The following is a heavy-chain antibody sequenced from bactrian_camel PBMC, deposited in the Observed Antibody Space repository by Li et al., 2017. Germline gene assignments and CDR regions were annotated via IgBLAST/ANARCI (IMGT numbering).Heavy chain of an antibody. CDR2: IYTGGGTT. V-gene: IGHV3S1*01. D-gene: IGHD2*01. Sequence: HVQLVESGGGSVQAGGSLRLSCAGSEYVYDGNCMGWFRQAPGKETEGVAAIYTGGGTTYYADSVKGRFTISRDNAKNTLYLQMSSLKPEDTAVYYCARHTYCSVDYCYIFDLRGQGTQVTVS. CDR1: EYVYDGNC. J-gene: IGHJ4*01. CDR3: ARHTYCSVDYCYIFDL.